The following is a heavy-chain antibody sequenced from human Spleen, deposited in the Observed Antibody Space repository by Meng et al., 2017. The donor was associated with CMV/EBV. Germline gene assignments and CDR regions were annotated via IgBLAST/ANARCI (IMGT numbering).Heavy chain of an antibody. D-gene: IGHD3-10*01. Sequence: GSLRLSCTVSGGSISSSSYYWGWIRQPPGKGLEWIGGIYYSGSTYYNPSLKSRVTISVDTSKNQFSLKLSSVTAADTAVYYCASATGGNYYGSGSRLDYWGQGTLVTVSS. CDR1: GGSISSSSYY. V-gene: IGHV4-39*07. CDR3: ASATGGNYYGSGSRLDY. CDR2: IYYSGST. J-gene: IGHJ4*02.